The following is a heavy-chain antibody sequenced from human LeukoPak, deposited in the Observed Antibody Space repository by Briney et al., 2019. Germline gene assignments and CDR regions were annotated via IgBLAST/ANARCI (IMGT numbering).Heavy chain of an antibody. CDR1: GFTFSSYS. CDR3: AKGRGLYYYGSGTRGPFDY. V-gene: IGHV3-23*01. CDR2: ISGSGGST. D-gene: IGHD3-10*01. J-gene: IGHJ4*02. Sequence: GGSLRLSCAASGFTFSSYSMMWVRQAPGKGLEWVSAISGSGGSTYYADSVKGRFTISRDNSKNALYLQMNSLRAEDTAVYYCAKGRGLYYYGSGTRGPFDYWGQGTLVTVSS.